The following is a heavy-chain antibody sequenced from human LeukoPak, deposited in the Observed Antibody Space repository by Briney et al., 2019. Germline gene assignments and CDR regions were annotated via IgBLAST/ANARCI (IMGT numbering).Heavy chain of an antibody. J-gene: IGHJ3*02. V-gene: IGHV3-30*18. Sequence: GGSLRLSCAASGFTFSSYGMHWVRQAPGKGLEWVAVISYDGSNKYYADSVKGRFTISRDNSKNTLYLQMNSLRAEDTAVYYCAKDKGDYGDYDRAFDIWGQGTMVTVSS. CDR3: AKDKGDYGDYDRAFDI. CDR1: GFTFSSYG. CDR2: ISYDGSNK. D-gene: IGHD4-17*01.